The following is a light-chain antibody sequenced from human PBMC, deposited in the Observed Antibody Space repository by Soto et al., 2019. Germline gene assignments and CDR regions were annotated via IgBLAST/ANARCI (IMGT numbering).Light chain of an antibody. Sequence: PGERATLSCRASQSVSSSYLAWYQQKPGQAPRLLIYGASSRATGIPDRFSGSGSGTDFTLTISRLEPEDFVVYYCQQYGSSPLTFGGGTKVEIK. CDR2: GAS. CDR1: QSVSSSY. CDR3: QQYGSSPLT. J-gene: IGKJ4*01. V-gene: IGKV3-20*01.